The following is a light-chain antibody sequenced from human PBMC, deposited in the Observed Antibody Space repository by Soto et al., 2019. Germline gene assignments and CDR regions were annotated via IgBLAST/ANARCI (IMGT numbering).Light chain of an antibody. Sequence: DIQMTQSPSTLSASVGDRVTITCRASQSISSWLAWYQQKPGKAPKLLIYDASSLESGVPSRFSGSGSGTEFTLTFSSLQPDDFATYYCQQYNSYSLFTFGPGTKVDIK. V-gene: IGKV1-5*01. CDR1: QSISSW. CDR3: QQYNSYSLFT. J-gene: IGKJ3*01. CDR2: DAS.